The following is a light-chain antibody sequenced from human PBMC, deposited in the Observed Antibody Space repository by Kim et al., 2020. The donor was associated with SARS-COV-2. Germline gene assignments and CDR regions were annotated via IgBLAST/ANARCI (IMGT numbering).Light chain of an antibody. CDR1: SLRSYY. V-gene: IGLV3-19*01. Sequence: ALEQTVRITGRGDSLRSYYASWYQQKPGQAPVLVIYGKNNRPSGIPDRFSGSSSGNTASLTFTGAQAEDEADYYCNTRDSSGNHVVFGGGTKLTVL. CDR2: GKN. J-gene: IGLJ2*01. CDR3: NTRDSSGNHVV.